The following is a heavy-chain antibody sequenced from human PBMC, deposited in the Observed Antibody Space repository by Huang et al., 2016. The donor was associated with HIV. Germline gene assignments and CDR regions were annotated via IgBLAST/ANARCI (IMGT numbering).Heavy chain of an antibody. CDR2: IYYSGST. V-gene: IGHV4-30-4*08. Sequence: QVQLQESGPGLVKPSQTLSLTCTVSGGSISSGGYYWSWIRQPPGKGLEWIGYIYYSGSTYYNPSLKRRVTISVDTSKNQFSLKLSSVTAADTAVYYCARAGGSSWFSGYNWFDPWGQGTLVTVSS. CDR1: GGSISSGGYY. D-gene: IGHD6-13*01. J-gene: IGHJ5*02. CDR3: ARAGGSSWFSGYNWFDP.